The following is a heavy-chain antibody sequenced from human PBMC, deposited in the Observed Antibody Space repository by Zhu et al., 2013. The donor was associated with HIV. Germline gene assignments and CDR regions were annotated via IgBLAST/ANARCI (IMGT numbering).Heavy chain of an antibody. CDR1: GFTFTSSA. Sequence: QLVQSGPEVKKPGTSVKVSCKASGFTFTSSAVQWVRQARGQRLEWIGWIVVDSGNTNYAQKFQERVTMTEDTSTDTAYMELSSLRSEDTAVYYCATGERRLWYSDLWGRGTLVTVSS. V-gene: IGHV1-58*01. CDR2: IVVDSGNT. D-gene: IGHD1-1*01. J-gene: IGHJ2*01. CDR3: ATGERRLWYSDL.